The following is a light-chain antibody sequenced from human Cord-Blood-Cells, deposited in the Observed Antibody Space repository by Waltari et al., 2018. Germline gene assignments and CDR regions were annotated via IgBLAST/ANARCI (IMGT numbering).Light chain of an antibody. CDR3: QQYNNWPRT. CDR1: QSVSSN. V-gene: IGKV3-15*01. J-gene: IGKJ1*01. Sequence: AITHNPVTLSASPGGRGTLSCRDCQSVSSNLAWYQQKPGQAPRLLIYGASTRATGIPAMFSGSVSWTDFTLTISSLQSEDVAVYYCQQYNNWPRTFGQGTKVEIK. CDR2: GAS.